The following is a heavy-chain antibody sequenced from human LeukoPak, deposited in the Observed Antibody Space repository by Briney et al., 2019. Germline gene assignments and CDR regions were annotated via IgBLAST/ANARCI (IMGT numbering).Heavy chain of an antibody. V-gene: IGHV4-4*07. CDR1: GDSISSYY. J-gene: IGHJ6*03. D-gene: IGHD5-18*01. Sequence: RASETLSLTCTVSGDSISSYYWSWIRQPAGKGLEWIGRVYTSGSTNYAPSLKSRVTMSMDTSKNQFSLKLSSVTAADTAVYYCARTTEGGYIGYFYYYYMDVWGKGTTVTISS. CDR3: ARTTEGGYIGYFYYYYMDV. CDR2: VYTSGST.